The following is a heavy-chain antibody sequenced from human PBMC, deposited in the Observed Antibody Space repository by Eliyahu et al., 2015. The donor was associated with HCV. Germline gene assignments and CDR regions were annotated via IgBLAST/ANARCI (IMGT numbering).Heavy chain of an antibody. J-gene: IGHJ4*02. CDR1: GXSFSGYY. CDR3: ARANTTMVRGTGFFDY. V-gene: IGHV4-34*01. D-gene: IGHD3-10*01. Sequence: QVQLQQWGAGLLKPSETLSLTCAVYGXSFSGYYWSWIRQPPGKGLEWIGEINHSGSTNYNPSLKSRVTISVDTSKNQFSLKLSSVTAADTAVYYCARANTTMVRGTGFFDYWGQGTLVTVSS. CDR2: INHSGST.